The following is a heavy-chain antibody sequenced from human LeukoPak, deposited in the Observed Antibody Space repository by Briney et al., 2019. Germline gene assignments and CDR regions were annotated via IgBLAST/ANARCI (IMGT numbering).Heavy chain of an antibody. Sequence: GGSLRLSCAASGFTFSSYWMGWVRQAPGKGLEWVTNINQDGSETYYVDSVEGRITISRDNAKNSLYLQMNSLRAEDTAVYFGAKSNAARDASGSDYWGQGTLVTVSS. J-gene: IGHJ4*02. CDR2: INQDGSET. CDR3: AKSNAARDASGSDY. V-gene: IGHV3-7*01. D-gene: IGHD3-10*01. CDR1: GFTFSSYW.